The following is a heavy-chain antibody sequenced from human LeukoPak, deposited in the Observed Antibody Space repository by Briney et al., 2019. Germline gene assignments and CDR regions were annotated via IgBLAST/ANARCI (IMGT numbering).Heavy chain of an antibody. CDR2: ISSSSSYI. CDR1: GFTFSSHT. J-gene: IGHJ4*02. CDR3: ARVGVITMIVNY. Sequence: GGSLRLSCAASGFTFSSHTMIWVRQAPGKGLEWVSSISSSSSYIYYANSVKGRFTISRDNAKNSVYLEMNSLTAEDTAVYYCARVGVITMIVNYWGQGTLVTVSS. V-gene: IGHV3-21*01. D-gene: IGHD3-22*01.